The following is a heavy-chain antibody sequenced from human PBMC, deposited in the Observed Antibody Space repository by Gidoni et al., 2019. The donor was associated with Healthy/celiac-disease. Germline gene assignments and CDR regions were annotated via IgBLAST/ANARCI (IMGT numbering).Heavy chain of an antibody. D-gene: IGHD2-15*01. V-gene: IGHV3-13*04. Sequence: EVQLVESGGGLVQPGGSLSFSWSASGFTFSSYDMQWVRQATGKGLEWVLAIGTAGDTYYPGSVKGRFTISRENAKNSLYLQMNSLRAGDTAVYYCARESDGGTPGGYFDLWGRGTLVTVSS. J-gene: IGHJ2*01. CDR1: GFTFSSYD. CDR3: ARESDGGTPGGYFDL. CDR2: IGTAGDT.